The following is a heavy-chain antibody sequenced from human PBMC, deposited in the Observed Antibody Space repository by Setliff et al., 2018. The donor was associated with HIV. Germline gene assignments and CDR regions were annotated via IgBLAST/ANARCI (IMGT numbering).Heavy chain of an antibody. D-gene: IGHD3-22*01. CDR3: ARLGDYDSSGYSWFDH. J-gene: IGHJ5*02. V-gene: IGHV4-59*02. CDR2: IYYSGST. CDR1: SGSVNNYW. Sequence: PSETLSLTCNVSSGSVNNYWWTWIRQPPGKGLEWIGYIYYSGSTYYNPSLKSRVTISVDTSKNQFSLMLSSVTAADTAVYYCARLGDYDSSGYSWFDHWGQGTLVTVSS.